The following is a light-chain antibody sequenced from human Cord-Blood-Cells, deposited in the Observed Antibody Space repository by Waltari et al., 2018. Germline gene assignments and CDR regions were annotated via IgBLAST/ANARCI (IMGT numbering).Light chain of an antibody. Sequence: SYEPAQPPSVSVSPGRTASIPCSGDTSGAKNAGWSRQTPGQSPVLGIYQDSKRPAGIPGRFSGSNSGNTATLTISGTQAMDEADYYWQAWDSSTVVFGGGTKLTVL. J-gene: IGLJ2*01. CDR3: QAWDSSTVV. V-gene: IGLV3-1*01. CDR1: TSGAKN. CDR2: QDS.